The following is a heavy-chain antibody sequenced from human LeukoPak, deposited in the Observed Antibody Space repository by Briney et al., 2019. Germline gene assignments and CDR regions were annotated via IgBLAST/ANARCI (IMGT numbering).Heavy chain of an antibody. D-gene: IGHD6-19*01. CDR3: ARLEQWLDYYYYYGMDV. CDR1: GGSFSGYY. J-gene: IGHJ6*02. V-gene: IGHV4-34*01. CDR2: INHSGSA. Sequence: SETLSLTCAVSGGSFSGYYWSWIRQSPGRGLEWIGEINHSGSANYNPSLKSRVTISVDTSKNQFSLKLSSVTAADTAVYYCARLEQWLDYYYYYGMDVWGQGTTVTVSS.